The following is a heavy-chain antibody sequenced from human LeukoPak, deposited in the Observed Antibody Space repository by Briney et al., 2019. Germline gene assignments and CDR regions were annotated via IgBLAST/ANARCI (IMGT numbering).Heavy chain of an antibody. V-gene: IGHV3-74*01. CDR2: INSDGSST. CDR1: GFTFSSYW. Sequence: PGGSLRLSCAASGFTFSSYWMHWVRQAAGKGLVWVSRINSDGSSTTYADSVKGRFTISRDNAKNTLYLQMNSLRAEDTAVYYCARERGYGYVGWDFDYWGQGTLVTVSS. D-gene: IGHD5-18*01. J-gene: IGHJ4*02. CDR3: ARERGYGYVGWDFDY.